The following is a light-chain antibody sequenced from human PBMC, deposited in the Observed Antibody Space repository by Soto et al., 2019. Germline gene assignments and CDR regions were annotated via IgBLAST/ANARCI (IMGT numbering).Light chain of an antibody. CDR2: DDY. V-gene: IGLV1-44*01. J-gene: IGLJ1*01. CDR1: SSNIGSYT. CDR3: AAWDVSMNGYV. Sequence: QSVLTQPPSASGTPGQRVSISCYGSSSNIGSYTVNWYQQLPGTAPKLLIYDDYQRPSGGPDRFSGSKSGTSASLAISGLQSEDEADYYCAAWDVSMNGYVFGTGTKLTVL.